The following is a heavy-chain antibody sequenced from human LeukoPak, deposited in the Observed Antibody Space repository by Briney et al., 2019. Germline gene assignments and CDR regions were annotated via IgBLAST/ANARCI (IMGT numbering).Heavy chain of an antibody. Sequence: ASVKVSCKASGGTFSNYAINWVRQAPGQGLEWVGWINPNSGGTNYAQKFQGRVTMTRDTSISTAYMELRSLRSDDTAVYYCARTHSSSWYAYYYDSSGHFDYWGQGTLVTVSS. D-gene: IGHD3-22*01. CDR2: INPNSGGT. CDR1: GGTFSNYA. CDR3: ARTHSSSWYAYYYDSSGHFDY. V-gene: IGHV1-2*02. J-gene: IGHJ4*02.